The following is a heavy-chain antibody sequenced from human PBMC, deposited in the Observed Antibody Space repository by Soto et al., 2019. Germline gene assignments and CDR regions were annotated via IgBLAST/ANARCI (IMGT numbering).Heavy chain of an antibody. Sequence: SETLSLTCTVSGGSISSYYWSWIRQPPGKGLEWIGYSYYSGSTNYNPSLKSRVTISVDTSKNQFSLKLSSVTAADTAVYYCARGRSPTYYYGSGSYYFDPWGQGTLVTVS. V-gene: IGHV4-59*12. J-gene: IGHJ5*02. CDR1: GGSISSYY. D-gene: IGHD3-10*01. CDR2: SYYSGST. CDR3: ARGRSPTYYYGSGSYYFDP.